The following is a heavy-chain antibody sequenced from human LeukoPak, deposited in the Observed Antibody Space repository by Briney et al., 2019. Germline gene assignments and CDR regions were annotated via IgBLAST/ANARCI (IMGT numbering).Heavy chain of an antibody. J-gene: IGHJ4*02. CDR1: GFDFNNYN. Sequence: GGSLRLSCAASGFDFNNYNMNWVRQAPGKGLEWVSSITSSGTYIYYADSVKGRFTISRDNAKNSLYLQMNSLRAEDTAVYYCARDGSGLGNYFDYWGQGTLVTVSS. D-gene: IGHD6-19*01. V-gene: IGHV3-21*01. CDR3: ARDGSGLGNYFDY. CDR2: ITSSGTYI.